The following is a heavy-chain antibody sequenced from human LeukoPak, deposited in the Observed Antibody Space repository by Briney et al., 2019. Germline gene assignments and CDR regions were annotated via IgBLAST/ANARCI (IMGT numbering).Heavy chain of an antibody. CDR1: GYTFTSYD. J-gene: IGHJ5*02. CDR2: MNPNSGNT. D-gene: IGHD3-3*01. CDR3: ARVKIRVLGFDP. V-gene: IGHV1-8*01. Sequence: ASVNVSCKASGYTFTSYDINWVRQATGQGLEWMGWMNPNSGNTGYAQKFQGRVTMTRNTSISTAYMELSSLRSEDTAVYYCARVKIRVLGFDPWGQGTLVTVSS.